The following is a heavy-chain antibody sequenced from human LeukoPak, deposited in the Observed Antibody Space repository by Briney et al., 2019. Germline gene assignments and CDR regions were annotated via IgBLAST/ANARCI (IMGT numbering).Heavy chain of an antibody. CDR2: MNPNSGNT. D-gene: IGHD5-18*01. Sequence: ASVKVSCKASGYTFTSYDINWVRQATGQGLEWMGWMNPNSGNTGYAQKFQGRVTMTRNTSISTAYMELSSLRSEDTAVYYCAREENYSYGYDYWGQGTLVTVSS. CDR3: AREENYSYGYDY. CDR1: GYTFTSYD. J-gene: IGHJ4*02. V-gene: IGHV1-8*01.